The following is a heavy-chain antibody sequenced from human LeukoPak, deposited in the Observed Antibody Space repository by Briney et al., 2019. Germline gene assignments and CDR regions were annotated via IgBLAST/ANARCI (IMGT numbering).Heavy chain of an antibody. CDR1: GFTVSSNY. CDR3: ARGGDGDNGYPFDY. D-gene: IGHD5-24*01. Sequence: GGSLRLSCAASGFTVSSNYMGWVRQAPGKGLEWVSVIYSGGSTYYADSVKGRFTISRDNSKNILYLQMNGLRAEDTAVYYCARGGDGDNGYPFDYWGQGSLVTVSS. CDR2: IYSGGST. V-gene: IGHV3-53*01. J-gene: IGHJ4*02.